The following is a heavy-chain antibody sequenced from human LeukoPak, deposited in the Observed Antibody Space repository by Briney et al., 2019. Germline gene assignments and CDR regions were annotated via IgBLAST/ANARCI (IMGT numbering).Heavy chain of an antibody. CDR1: GFTFSSYA. CDR3: ARGVGNYRYYFDY. J-gene: IGHJ4*02. V-gene: IGHV3-21*01. D-gene: IGHD3-22*01. Sequence: GGSLRLSCAASGFTFSSYAMNWIRQAPGKGLEWVSSISSSGTYIYYADLVECRFTISRDNAKNSLYLQMNSLRAEDTAVYYYARGVGNYRYYFDYWGQGTLVTVSS. CDR2: ISSSGTYI.